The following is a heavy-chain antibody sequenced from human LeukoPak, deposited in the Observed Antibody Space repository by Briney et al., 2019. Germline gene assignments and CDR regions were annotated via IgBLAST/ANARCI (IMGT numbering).Heavy chain of an antibody. CDR3: ARGGSYYGSGSYSTLNYYYYYIDV. CDR2: INHSGST. J-gene: IGHJ6*03. D-gene: IGHD3-10*01. Sequence: PSETLSLTCAVYGGSFSGYYWSWIRQPPGKGLEWIGEINHSGSTNYNPSLKSRVTISVDTSKNQFSLKLRSVTAADTAVYYCARGGSYYGSGSYSTLNYYYYYIDVWGEGTTDTVSS. CDR1: GGSFSGYY. V-gene: IGHV4-34*01.